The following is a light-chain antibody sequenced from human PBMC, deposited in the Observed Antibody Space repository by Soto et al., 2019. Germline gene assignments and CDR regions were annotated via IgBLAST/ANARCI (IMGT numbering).Light chain of an antibody. CDR3: GSYTSTSTHV. CDR2: EVS. CDR1: SSDVGAYNY. J-gene: IGLJ1*01. V-gene: IGLV2-14*01. Sequence: QSALTQPASVSGSPGQSITISCTGTSSDVGAYNYVSWYQQHPGKAPKLMIYEVSNRPSEVSSRFSGSKSGNTASLTISGLQAEDEADYYCGSYTSTSTHVFGTGTKVTVL.